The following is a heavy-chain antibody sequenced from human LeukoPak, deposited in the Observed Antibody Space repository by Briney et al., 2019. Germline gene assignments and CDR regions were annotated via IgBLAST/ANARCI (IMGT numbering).Heavy chain of an antibody. V-gene: IGHV1-69*05. D-gene: IGHD4-23*01. Sequence: GSSINVSCKASGGTFSSYALSWVRQAPGQGLEWMGGIIPIFGTANYAQKFQGRVTITTDESTSTAYMELSSLRSEDTAVYYCARGAFGTVVTYPFDYWGQGTLVTVSS. CDR2: IIPIFGTA. J-gene: IGHJ4*02. CDR1: GGTFSSYA. CDR3: ARGAFGTVVTYPFDY.